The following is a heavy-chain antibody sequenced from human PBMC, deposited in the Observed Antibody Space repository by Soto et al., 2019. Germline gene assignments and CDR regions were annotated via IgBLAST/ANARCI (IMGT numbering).Heavy chain of an antibody. CDR3: AGGVFGGVYYPGWFDP. CDR2: INPSGGST. J-gene: IGHJ5*02. V-gene: IGHV1-46*03. Sequence: ASVKVSCKASGYTFTSYYMHWVRQAPGQGLEWMGIINPSGGSTSYAQKFQGRVTMTRDTSTSTVYMELSSLRSEDTAVYYCAGGVFGGVYYPGWFDPWGQGTRVTVSS. CDR1: GYTFTSYY. D-gene: IGHD3-3*01.